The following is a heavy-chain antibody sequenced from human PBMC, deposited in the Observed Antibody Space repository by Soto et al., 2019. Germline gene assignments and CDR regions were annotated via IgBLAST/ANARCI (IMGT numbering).Heavy chain of an antibody. D-gene: IGHD1-20*01. Sequence: GASVKVSCKASGYTFTGYYMHWVRQAPGQGLEWMGWINPNSGGTNYAQKFQGRVTMTRDTSISTAYMELSRLRSDDTAVYYCASLAITGTSLDAFDIWGQGTMVTVS. CDR1: GYTFTGYY. CDR3: ASLAITGTSLDAFDI. CDR2: INPNSGGT. V-gene: IGHV1-2*02. J-gene: IGHJ3*02.